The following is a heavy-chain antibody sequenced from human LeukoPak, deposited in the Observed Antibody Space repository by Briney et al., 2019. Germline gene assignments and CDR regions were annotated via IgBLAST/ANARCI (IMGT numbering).Heavy chain of an antibody. CDR1: GFSFITYS. V-gene: IGHV3-48*04. J-gene: IGHJ6*02. D-gene: IGHD2-2*02. CDR3: AREIYCSSTSCYIV. Sequence: GGSLRLSCAASGFSFITYSMNWVRQAPGKGLEWVAYISSSSSTIYFADSVKGRFTISRDNAKNSLYLQMNSLRAEDTAVYYCAREIYCSSTSCYIVWGQGTTVTVSS. CDR2: ISSSSSTI.